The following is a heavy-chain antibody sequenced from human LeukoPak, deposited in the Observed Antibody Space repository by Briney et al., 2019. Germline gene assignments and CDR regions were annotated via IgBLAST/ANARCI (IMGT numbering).Heavy chain of an antibody. CDR3: ARESIVVVPGAIFPFDP. D-gene: IGHD2-2*01. CDR1: GFTFSSYS. V-gene: IGHV3-21*01. J-gene: IGHJ5*02. Sequence: GGSLRLSCAASGFTFSSYSMNWVRQAPGKGLEWVSCINSRGSYIYYADSVKGRFTISRDNAKNSLYLQMNSLRAEDTAVYFCARESIVVVPGAIFPFDPWGQGTLVTVSS. CDR2: INSRGSYI.